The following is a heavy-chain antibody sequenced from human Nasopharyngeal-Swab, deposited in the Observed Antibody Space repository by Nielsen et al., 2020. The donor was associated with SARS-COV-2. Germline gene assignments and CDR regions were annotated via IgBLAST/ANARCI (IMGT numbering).Heavy chain of an antibody. Sequence: ASVKVSCKASGYTFTSYAMNWVRQAPRQGLEWMGWINTNTGNPTYAQGFTGRFVFSLDTSVSTAYLQISSLKVEDTAVYYCARAAELHLPLYMDVWGKGTTVTVSS. V-gene: IGHV7-4-1*02. CDR3: ARAAELHLPLYMDV. J-gene: IGHJ6*03. CDR2: INTNTGNP. D-gene: IGHD3-10*01. CDR1: GYTFTSYA.